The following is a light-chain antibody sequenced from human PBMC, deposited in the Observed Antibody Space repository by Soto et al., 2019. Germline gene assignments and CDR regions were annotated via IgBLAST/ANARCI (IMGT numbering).Light chain of an antibody. CDR3: SSYTSSSTV. J-gene: IGLJ1*01. CDR1: SSDVGGYNY. CDR2: EVS. V-gene: IGLV2-14*01. Sequence: QSVMTQPPSVSGSPEQSITISCTGTSSDVGGYNYVSWYQQHPGKAPKLMIYEVSNRPSGVSNRFSGSKSGNTASLTISGLQAEDEADYYCSSYTSSSTVFGTGTKVTVL.